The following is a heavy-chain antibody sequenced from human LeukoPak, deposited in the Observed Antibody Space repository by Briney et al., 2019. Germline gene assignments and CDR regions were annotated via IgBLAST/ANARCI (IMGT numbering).Heavy chain of an antibody. J-gene: IGHJ4*02. Sequence: GGSLRLSCAASGFTFSSYGMSWVRQAPGKGLEWVSAISGSGGSTYYADSVKGRFTISRDNAKNTLYLQMNSLRAEDTAVYYCWVPATAGEGDSWGQGTLVTVSS. CDR2: ISGSGGST. CDR3: WVPATAGEGDS. D-gene: IGHD2-2*01. CDR1: GFTFSSYG. V-gene: IGHV3-23*01.